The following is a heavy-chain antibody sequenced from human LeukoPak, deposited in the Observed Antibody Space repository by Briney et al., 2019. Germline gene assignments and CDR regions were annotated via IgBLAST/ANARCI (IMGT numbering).Heavy chain of an antibody. V-gene: IGHV3-20*04. Sequence: GGSLRLSCAASGFTFDDYGMSWVRQAPGKGLEWVSGINWNGGSTGYADSVKGRFTISRDNAKNSLYLQMNSLRAEDTALYYCARGPDTYYDILTGSFGYWGQGTLVTVSS. CDR3: ARGPDTYYDILTGSFGY. CDR1: GFTFDDYG. D-gene: IGHD3-9*01. J-gene: IGHJ4*02. CDR2: INWNGGST.